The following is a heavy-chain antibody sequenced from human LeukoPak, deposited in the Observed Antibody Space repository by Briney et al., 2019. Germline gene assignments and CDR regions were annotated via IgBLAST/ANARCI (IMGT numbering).Heavy chain of an antibody. V-gene: IGHV3-23*01. D-gene: IGHD3-22*01. Sequence: GGSLRLSCAASGFTFSSYAMSWVRQAPGKGLEWVSAISGSGGSTYYADSVKGRFTISRDNSKNTLYLQMNSLRAEDTAVYYCASTPYYYDSSGYYHYNDYWGQGTLVIVSS. CDR2: ISGSGGST. J-gene: IGHJ4*02. CDR3: ASTPYYYDSSGYYHYNDY. CDR1: GFTFSSYA.